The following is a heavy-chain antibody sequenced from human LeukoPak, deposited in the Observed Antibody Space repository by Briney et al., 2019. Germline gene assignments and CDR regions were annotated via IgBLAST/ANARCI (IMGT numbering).Heavy chain of an antibody. V-gene: IGHV4-59*08. CDR1: GGSISSYY. D-gene: IGHD5/OR15-5a*01. CDR3: ASSVEDAFDI. CDR2: IYYSGST. J-gene: IGHJ3*02. Sequence: SETLSLTRTVSGGSISSYYWSWIRQPPGKGLEWIGYIYYSGSTNYNLSLKSRVTISVDTSKNQFSLKLSSVTAADTAVYYCASSVEDAFDIWGQGTMVTVSS.